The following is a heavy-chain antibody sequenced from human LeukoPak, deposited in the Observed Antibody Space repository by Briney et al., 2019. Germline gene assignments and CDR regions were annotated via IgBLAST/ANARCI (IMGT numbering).Heavy chain of an antibody. V-gene: IGHV3-23*01. CDR2: ISGSGDNT. Sequence: PGGSLRLSCAASGFTFSSYAMSWVRQAPGKGLEWVSSISGSGDNTCYADSVKDRFTISRDNSKNTLYLQMNSLRAEDTAVYYCAKDSMYYYDSSGYGTYFDYWGQGTLLTVSS. J-gene: IGHJ4*02. D-gene: IGHD3-22*01. CDR3: AKDSMYYYDSSGYGTYFDY. CDR1: GFTFSSYA.